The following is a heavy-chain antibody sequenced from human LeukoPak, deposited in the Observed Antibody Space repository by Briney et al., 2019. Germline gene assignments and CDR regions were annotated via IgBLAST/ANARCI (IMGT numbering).Heavy chain of an antibody. V-gene: IGHV3-48*02. CDR3: AREDGVRGVR. Sequence: GGSLRLSCAASGFIFNNYGMHWVRQAPGKGLEWVSYISSSSSTIYYADSVKGRFTISRDNAKNSLYLQMNSLRDEDTAVYYCAREDGVRGVRGGQGTLVTVSS. D-gene: IGHD3-10*01. CDR2: ISSSSSTI. J-gene: IGHJ4*02. CDR1: GFIFNNYG.